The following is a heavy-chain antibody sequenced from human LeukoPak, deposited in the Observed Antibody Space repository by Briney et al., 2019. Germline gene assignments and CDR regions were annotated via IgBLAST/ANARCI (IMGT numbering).Heavy chain of an antibody. D-gene: IGHD3-9*01. CDR1: GFTFSGYS. CDR2: ITSSGSSM. V-gene: IGHV3-21*03. Sequence: PGGSLRLSCAGSGFTFSGYSLNWVRKTPEKGLEWVSSITSSGSSMYYADSVKGRFTISRDNAESSVYLQMNSLRVDDTGLYYCTRDIDDVLTGDDAFDVWGQGTVVTVSS. J-gene: IGHJ3*01. CDR3: TRDIDDVLTGDDAFDV.